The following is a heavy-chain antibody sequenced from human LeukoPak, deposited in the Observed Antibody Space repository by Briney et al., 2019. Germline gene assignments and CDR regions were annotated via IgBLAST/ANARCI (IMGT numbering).Heavy chain of an antibody. J-gene: IGHJ3*02. CDR1: GFTFSNVW. CDR3: STPMAAAGTRAFDI. V-gene: IGHV3-15*07. CDR2: IKSKTDGGTT. Sequence: GGSLRLSCAASGFTFSNVWMNWVRQVPGKGLEWVGRIKSKTDGGTTDYAAPVKGRFMISRDDSKNTLYLQMNSLKTEDTAVYYCSTPMAAAGTRAFDIWGQGTMVIVSS. D-gene: IGHD6-13*01.